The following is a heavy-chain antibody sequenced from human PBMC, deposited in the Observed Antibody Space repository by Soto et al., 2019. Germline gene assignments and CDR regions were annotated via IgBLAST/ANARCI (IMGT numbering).Heavy chain of an antibody. J-gene: IGHJ5*02. CDR2: IYYSGST. CDR3: ARGAIAVAGDNNWFDP. V-gene: IGHV4-31*03. D-gene: IGHD6-19*01. CDR1: GGSISSGGYY. Sequence: PSETLSLTCTVSGGSISSGGYYWSWIRQHPGKGLEWIGYIYYSGSTYYNPSLKSRVTISVDTSKNQFSLKLSSVTAADTAVYYCARGAIAVAGDNNWFDPWGQGTLVTVSS.